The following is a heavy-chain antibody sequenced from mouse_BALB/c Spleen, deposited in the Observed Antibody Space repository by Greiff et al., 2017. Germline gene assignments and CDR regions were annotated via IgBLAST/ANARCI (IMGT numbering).Heavy chain of an antibody. V-gene: IGHV2-5-1*01. D-gene: IGHD1-2*01. CDR2: IWRGGST. J-gene: IGHJ4*01. Sequence: VQLVESGPSLVQPSQSLSITCTVSGFSLTSYGVHWVRQSPGKGLEWLGVIWRGGSTDYNAAFMSRLSITKDNSKSQVFFKMNRLQADDTAIYYCAKNRGTTAPYAMDYWGQGTSVTVSS. CDR1: GFSLTSYG. CDR3: AKNRGTTAPYAMDY.